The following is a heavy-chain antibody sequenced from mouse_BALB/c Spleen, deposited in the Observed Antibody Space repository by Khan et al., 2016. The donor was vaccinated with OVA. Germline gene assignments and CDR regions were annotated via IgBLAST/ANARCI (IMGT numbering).Heavy chain of an antibody. D-gene: IGHD2-1*01. V-gene: IGHV2-6-1*01. Sequence: VQRQESGPGLVAPSQSLSITCTISGFSLTSYGVHWVRQPPGKGLEWLVVIWSDGHTTYNSALKSRLSISKDNSKRQVFLKMNSRQTDDTAMYYCARHGYYGNYGPYFDVWGAGTTVTVSS. CDR2: IWSDGHT. CDR1: GFSLTSYG. J-gene: IGHJ1*01. CDR3: ARHGYYGNYGPYFDV.